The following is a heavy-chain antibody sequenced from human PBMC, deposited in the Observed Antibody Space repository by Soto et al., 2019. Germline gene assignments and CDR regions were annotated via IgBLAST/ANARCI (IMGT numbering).Heavy chain of an antibody. CDR3: ARQGVTMVRGVIIIPGNYYYYGMDV. D-gene: IGHD3-10*01. CDR2: VYHTGTT. V-gene: IGHV4-4*02. J-gene: IGHJ6*02. Sequence: SETLSLTCVVSGDSVSSTHWWTWVRQTPGKGLEWIGEVYHTGTTKYNPSLKSRVTISVDTSKNQFSLKLSSVTAADTAVYYCARQGVTMVRGVIIIPGNYYYYGMDVWGQGTTVTVSS. CDR1: GDSVSSTHW.